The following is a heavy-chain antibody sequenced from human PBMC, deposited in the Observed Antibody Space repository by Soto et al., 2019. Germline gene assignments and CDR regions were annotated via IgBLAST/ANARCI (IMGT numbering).Heavy chain of an antibody. CDR3: AKDLYDYVWGSYRQRNYFDY. CDR2: ISGSPSST. D-gene: IGHD3-16*02. V-gene: IGHV3-23*01. J-gene: IGHJ4*02. Sequence: GGSLRLSCAASGFTFSTFAMSWVRQTPGKGLEWVSSISGSPSSTYYADSVKGRFTISRDNSKNTLYLQMNSLRAEDTAVYYCAKDLYDYVWGSYRQRNYFDYWGQGTLVTVSS. CDR1: GFTFSTFA.